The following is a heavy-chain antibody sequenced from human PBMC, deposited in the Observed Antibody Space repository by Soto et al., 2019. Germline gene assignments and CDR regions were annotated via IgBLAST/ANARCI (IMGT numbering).Heavy chain of an antibody. V-gene: IGHV3-21*01. CDR2: ISSSSSYI. CDR3: ARPRRLWFGELLVPTYGMDV. D-gene: IGHD3-10*01. CDR1: GFTFSSYS. J-gene: IGHJ6*02. Sequence: GGSLRLSCAASGFTFSSYSMNWVRQAPGKGLEWVSSISSSSSYIYYADSVKGRLTISRDNAKNSLYLQMNSLRAEDTAVYYCARPRRLWFGELLVPTYGMDVWGQGTTVTVSS.